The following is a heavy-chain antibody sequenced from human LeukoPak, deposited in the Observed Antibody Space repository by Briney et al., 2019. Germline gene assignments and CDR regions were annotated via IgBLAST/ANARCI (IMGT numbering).Heavy chain of an antibody. CDR3: VRGAGPLFDP. CDR2: ISTSSSTI. Sequence: XSDHYMSXXRQAPGKGXEWLSYISTSSSTISYADSVKGRFTVSRDNAKNSLHLQMNGLRADDTAVYYCVRGAGPLFDPWGQGTLVTVSS. J-gene: IGHJ5*02. V-gene: IGHV3-11*01. CDR1: XSDHY.